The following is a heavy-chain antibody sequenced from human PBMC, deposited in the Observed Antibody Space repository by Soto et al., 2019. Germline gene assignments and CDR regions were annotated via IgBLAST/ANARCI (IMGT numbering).Heavy chain of an antibody. CDR3: ARDQRYDFWSGYYRDYGMDV. V-gene: IGHV3-21*02. CDR2: ISSRSSYI. J-gene: IGHJ6*02. D-gene: IGHD3-3*01. Sequence: EVQLVESGGGLVKPGGSLRLSCAASGFTFSSYTMNWVRQAPGKGLEWVSSISSRSSYIYYADSVKGRFTISRDNAKISGYLQMKSLRADDTAVYYCARDQRYDFWSGYYRDYGMDVWGQGTTVTVSS. CDR1: GFTFSSYT.